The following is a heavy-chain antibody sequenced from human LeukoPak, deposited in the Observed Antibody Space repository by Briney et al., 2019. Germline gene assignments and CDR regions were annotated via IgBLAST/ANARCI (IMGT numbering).Heavy chain of an antibody. D-gene: IGHD3-10*01. J-gene: IGHJ6*02. V-gene: IGHV3-33*08. CDR1: GFTFSSYS. Sequence: PGGSLRLSCAASGFTFSSYSMNWVRQAPGKGLEWVAVIWYDGSNKYYADSVKGRFTISRDNSKNTLYLQMNSLRAEDTAVYYCARGQGSGSPLLYGMDVWGQGTTVTVSS. CDR2: IWYDGSNK. CDR3: ARGQGSGSPLLYGMDV.